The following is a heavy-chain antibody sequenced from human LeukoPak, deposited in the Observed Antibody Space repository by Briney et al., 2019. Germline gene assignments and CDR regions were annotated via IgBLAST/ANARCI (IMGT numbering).Heavy chain of an antibody. CDR1: GFTFSSYA. CDR2: IRQDGSEK. Sequence: PGGSLRLSCAASGFTFSSYAMSWVRQAPGKGLEWVANIRQDGSEKYYVDPVEGRFTNSRDNAKNSLYLQMNSLRAEDTAVYYCARDCGGDCYSHAFDIWGQGTMVTVSS. J-gene: IGHJ3*02. D-gene: IGHD2-21*01. V-gene: IGHV3-7*01. CDR3: ARDCGGDCYSHAFDI.